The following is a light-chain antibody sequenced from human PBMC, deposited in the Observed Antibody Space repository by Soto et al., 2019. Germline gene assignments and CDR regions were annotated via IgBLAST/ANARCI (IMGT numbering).Light chain of an antibody. CDR3: QHLHTYPYT. V-gene: IGKV1-6*01. J-gene: IGKJ2*01. CDR2: ASS. Sequence: AIPMTQSPSSLSASIGDRVTITCRASQGIRNDLGWYQQKPGKAPKVLIYASSNLHSGVPSRFSGSGSGTDFTLTISSLQPEDFATYYCQHLHTYPYTFGQGTKLEIK. CDR1: QGIRND.